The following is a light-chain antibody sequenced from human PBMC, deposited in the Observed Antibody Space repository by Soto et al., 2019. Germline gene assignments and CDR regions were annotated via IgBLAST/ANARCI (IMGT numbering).Light chain of an antibody. CDR3: QQYHSDPIT. Sequence: VMTQSPDSLVVSLGERATINCKSSQSVLSSSNNKNFLAWFQQKPGQPPKLLFSWASARDSGVPDRFSGSGSGTDFTLTISSLQAEDVAVYYCQQYHSDPITFGQGTRLEIK. CDR1: QSVLSSSNNKNF. J-gene: IGKJ5*01. V-gene: IGKV4-1*01. CDR2: WAS.